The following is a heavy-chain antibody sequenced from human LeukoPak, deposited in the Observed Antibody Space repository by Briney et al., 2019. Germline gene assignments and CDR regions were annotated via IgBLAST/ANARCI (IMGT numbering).Heavy chain of an antibody. J-gene: IGHJ4*02. CDR1: GYSFTSYW. V-gene: IGHV5-51*01. CDR2: IYPGDSDT. Sequence: GESLKISCKGSGYSFTSYWIAWVRQMPGKGLEWMGIIYPGDSDTRYSPSFRGQITISADKSINTAYLQWNSLKASDTAMYFCARLPTVTTSGDYWGQRTLVTVSS. CDR3: ARLPTVTTSGDY. D-gene: IGHD4-17*01.